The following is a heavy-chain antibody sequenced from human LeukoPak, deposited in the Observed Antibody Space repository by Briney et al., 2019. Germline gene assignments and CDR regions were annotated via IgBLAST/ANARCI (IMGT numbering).Heavy chain of an antibody. CDR1: GFTFSSYA. J-gene: IGHJ4*02. D-gene: IGHD3-16*01. CDR3: AREGGAFDY. CDR2: ISYDGSNK. V-gene: IGHV3-30*04. Sequence: GGSLRLSCAASGFTFSSYAMHWVRQAPGKGLEWVAVISYDGSNKYYADSVKGRLTISRDNSKNTLYLQMNSLRAEDTAVYYCAREGGAFDYWGQGTLVTVSS.